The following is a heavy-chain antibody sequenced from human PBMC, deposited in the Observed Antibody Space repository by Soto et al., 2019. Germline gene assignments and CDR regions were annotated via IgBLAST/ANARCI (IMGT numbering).Heavy chain of an antibody. CDR1: GFTFSNYN. CDR2: ISSSSSYI. CDR3: TKARPWGGDGYNSYYYNAMDV. V-gene: IGHV3-21*04. J-gene: IGHJ6*02. Sequence: GGSLRLSCAASGFTFSNYNMNWVRQAPGKGLEWVSSISSSSSYIYYADSVKGRFTISRDNAKNSLYLQMNSLRPEDTALYYCTKARPWGGDGYNSYYYNAMDVWGQGTTVTVSS. D-gene: IGHD3-16*01.